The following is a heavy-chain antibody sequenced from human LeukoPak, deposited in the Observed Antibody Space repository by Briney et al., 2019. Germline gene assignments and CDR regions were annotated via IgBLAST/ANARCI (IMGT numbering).Heavy chain of an antibody. CDR2: IYYSGST. Sequence: AETLSLTCTVSGVSISSSSYSWGWLRQPPGKGLEWIVSIYYSGSTYYNPSLTSRVTISVDTSKNQFSLKLSSVTAADTAVYYCARHSKSYGDYFIDAFDIWGQGTMVTVSS. J-gene: IGHJ3*02. V-gene: IGHV4-39*01. D-gene: IGHD4-17*01. CDR3: ARHSKSYGDYFIDAFDI. CDR1: GVSISSSSYS.